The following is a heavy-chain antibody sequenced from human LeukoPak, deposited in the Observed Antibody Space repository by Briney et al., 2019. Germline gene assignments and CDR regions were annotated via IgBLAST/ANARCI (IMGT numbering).Heavy chain of an antibody. CDR2: ITSSSSYI. D-gene: IGHD6-6*01. CDR3: ARDRLVLRPRSSSDY. J-gene: IGHJ4*02. Sequence: GGSLRLSCAASGFTFSSYSMNWVRQAPGKGLEWVSSITSSSSYIYYADSVKGRFTISRDDAKNSLYLRMNSLRAEDTAIYYCARDRLVLRPRSSSDYWGQGTLVTVSS. V-gene: IGHV3-21*01. CDR1: GFTFSSYS.